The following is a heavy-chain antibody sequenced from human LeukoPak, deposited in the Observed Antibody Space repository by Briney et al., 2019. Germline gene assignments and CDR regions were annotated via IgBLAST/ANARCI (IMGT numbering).Heavy chain of an antibody. CDR2: ISYDGSNK. V-gene: IGHV3-30*19. CDR3: ARVYYYDSSGCSYYYYGMDV. D-gene: IGHD3-22*01. Sequence: GGSLRLSCAASGFTFSSYGMHWVRQAPGKGLEWVAVISYDGSNKYYADSVKGRFTISRDNSKNTLYLQMNSLRAEDTAVYYCARVYYYDSSGCSYYYYGMDVWGQGTTVTVSS. CDR1: GFTFSSYG. J-gene: IGHJ6*02.